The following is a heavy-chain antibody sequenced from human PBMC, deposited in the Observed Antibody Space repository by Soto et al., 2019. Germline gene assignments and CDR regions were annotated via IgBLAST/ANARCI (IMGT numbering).Heavy chain of an antibody. D-gene: IGHD6-13*01. V-gene: IGHV1-18*01. CDR1: GYTFTRSG. J-gene: IGHJ5*02. CDR2: ISSYNGDT. Sequence: ASVKVSCKASGYTFTRSGISWVRQAPGQGPEWMGWISSYNGDTNYAQTFQGRVTMTRDTSTSTVYMELSSLRSEDTAVYYCARGISGSSSTDWFDPWGQGTLVTVSS. CDR3: ARGISGSSSTDWFDP.